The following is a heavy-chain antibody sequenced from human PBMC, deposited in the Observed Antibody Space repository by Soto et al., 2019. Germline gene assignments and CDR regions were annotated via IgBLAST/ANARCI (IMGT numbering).Heavy chain of an antibody. CDR3: AREVSSSLSNWFDP. V-gene: IGHV4-59*01. D-gene: IGHD6-13*01. Sequence: SEXLSLTCTVSGGSISRYYWSWIRQPPGXGLEWIGYIYXSGSNXYHPSLKSRVXXSVDTYKXXSSLKLRSVPAADTAVYYCAREVSSSLSNWFDPWGQGTLVTVSS. J-gene: IGHJ5*02. CDR2: IYXSGSN. CDR1: GGSISRYY.